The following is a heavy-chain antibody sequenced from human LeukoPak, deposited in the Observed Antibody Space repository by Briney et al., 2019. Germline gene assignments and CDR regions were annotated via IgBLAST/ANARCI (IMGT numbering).Heavy chain of an antibody. CDR3: AREGSSSTFDY. J-gene: IGHJ4*02. Sequence: ASVKVSCKASGYTFTSYYMHWVRQALGQGLEWMGIINPSGGSTSYAQKFQGRVTMTRDMSTSTVYMELSSLRSEDTAVYYCAREGSSSTFDYWGQGTLVTVSS. D-gene: IGHD6-6*01. CDR1: GYTFTSYY. V-gene: IGHV1-46*01. CDR2: INPSGGST.